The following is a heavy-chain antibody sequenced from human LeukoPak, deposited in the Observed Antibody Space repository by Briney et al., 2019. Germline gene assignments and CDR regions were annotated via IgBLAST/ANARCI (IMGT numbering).Heavy chain of an antibody. CDR2: ISGSGGST. Sequence: PGGSLSLSCAASGFTFSSYAMSWVRQAPGKGLEWVSAISGSGGSTYYADSVKGRFTISRDNSKNTLYLQMNSLRAEDTAVYYCAKAAKAPLKIAAAGSFDYWGQRTLVTVSS. D-gene: IGHD6-13*01. CDR1: GFTFSSYA. V-gene: IGHV3-23*01. J-gene: IGHJ4*02. CDR3: AKAAKAPLKIAAAGSFDY.